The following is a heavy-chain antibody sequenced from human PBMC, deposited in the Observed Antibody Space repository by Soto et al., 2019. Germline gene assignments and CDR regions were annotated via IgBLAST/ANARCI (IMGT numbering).Heavy chain of an antibody. V-gene: IGHV3-30*18. CDR2: ISEDGSNI. J-gene: IGHJ4*02. CDR3: AKDEVWRQLAAYYFDF. D-gene: IGHD1-1*01. CDR1: GFTFSSSG. Sequence: QVQLVESGGGVVQPGRSLRLSCAASGFTFSSSGMHWVRQAPGKGLEWVAGISEDGSNIYYADSVKGRFTISRDKSKNTLYLQMNRLSPEDTAVYYCAKDEVWRQLAAYYFDFWGQGTLVTVSS.